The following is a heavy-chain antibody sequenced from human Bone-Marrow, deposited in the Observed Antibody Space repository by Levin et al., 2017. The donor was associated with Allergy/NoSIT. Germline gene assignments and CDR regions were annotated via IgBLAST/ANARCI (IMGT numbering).Heavy chain of an antibody. V-gene: IGHV5-10-1*01. CDR3: ARLEDFSNYGYYYFYMGV. Sequence: GASVKVSCQGSGYDFTNYWITWVRQVPGKGLEWMGRIDPRDSFVNYSPSFQGLVSISVDKSINTAYLQWDSLKASDTAMYYCARLEDFSNYGYYYFYMGVWGKGTTVTVSS. D-gene: IGHD4-11*01. CDR2: IDPRDSFV. J-gene: IGHJ6*03. CDR1: GYDFTNYW.